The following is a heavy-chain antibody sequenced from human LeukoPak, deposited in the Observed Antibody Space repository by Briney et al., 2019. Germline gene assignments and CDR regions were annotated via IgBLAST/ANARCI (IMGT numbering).Heavy chain of an antibody. D-gene: IGHD1-26*01. J-gene: IGHJ6*02. V-gene: IGHV4-59*08. CDR1: GGSISSYY. Sequence: SETLSLTCTVSGGSISSYYWSWIRQPPGKGLEWIGYIYYSGSTNYNPSLKSRVTISVDTSKNQFSLKLSSVTAADTAVYYCARSPWDSLYYGMDVWGQGTTVTVSS. CDR3: ARSPWDSLYYGMDV. CDR2: IYYSGST.